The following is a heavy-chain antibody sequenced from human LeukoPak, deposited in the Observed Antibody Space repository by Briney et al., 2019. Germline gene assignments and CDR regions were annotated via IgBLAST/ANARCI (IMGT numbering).Heavy chain of an antibody. CDR3: ARGGRKWDDAFDI. V-gene: IGHV3-74*01. CDR2: VDGDGSST. CDR1: GFTFNSYW. Sequence: GSLRLSFAASGFTFNSYWMHWVRQSPGKGMVWVSRVDGDGSSTSYTDSMKDRFTVSRDNAKNTVYLQMSSLRAEDSAVYYCARGGRKWDDAFDIWGQGTLVSVSS. D-gene: IGHD1-26*01. J-gene: IGHJ3*02.